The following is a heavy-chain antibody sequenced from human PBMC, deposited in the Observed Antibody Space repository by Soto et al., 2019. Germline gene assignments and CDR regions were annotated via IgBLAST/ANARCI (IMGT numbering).Heavy chain of an antibody. CDR3: ARWRRIADRQRGINYFDY. J-gene: IGHJ4*02. Sequence: ASVSVSCKASVYTFTVYHMHWVRQAPGQGLEWMGWINPNSGGTNYAQKFQGRVTMTRDTSISTAYMELSRLRSDDTAVYYCARWRRIADRQRGINYFDYGGQGTLVTVSS. CDR1: VYTFTVYH. CDR2: INPNSGGT. D-gene: IGHD6-6*01. V-gene: IGHV1-2*02.